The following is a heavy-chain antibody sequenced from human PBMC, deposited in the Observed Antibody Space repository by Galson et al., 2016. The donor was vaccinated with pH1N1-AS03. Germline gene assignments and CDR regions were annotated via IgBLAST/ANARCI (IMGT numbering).Heavy chain of an antibody. CDR1: GYTFLSYA. D-gene: IGHD2-15*01. V-gene: IGHV1-18*04. J-gene: IGHJ5*02. CDR2: ITGDNRKT. CDR3: ARGDGNSWHNWFDT. Sequence: SVKVSCKASGYTFLSYAISWVRQAPGQRLEWMGGITGDNRKTKHSPKVQGRVAMNADTVADTAYMELSSLRTDDTAAYYCARGDGNSWHNWFDTWGQGTLVSVSS.